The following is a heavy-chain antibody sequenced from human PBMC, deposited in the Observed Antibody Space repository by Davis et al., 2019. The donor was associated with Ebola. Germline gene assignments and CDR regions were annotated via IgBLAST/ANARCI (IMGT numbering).Heavy chain of an antibody. CDR1: GYTFTSYW. J-gene: IGHJ4*02. Sequence: GESLKISCNTSGYTFTSYWIGWVRQMPGKGLECMGIIYPGDSDVRYSPSFQGQVTISAGKSISTAYLQWSSLKASDTAMYYCAKLRREGALFYFDYWGQGTLVTVSS. CDR2: IYPGDSDV. CDR3: AKLRREGALFYFDY. V-gene: IGHV5-51*01. D-gene: IGHD1-26*01.